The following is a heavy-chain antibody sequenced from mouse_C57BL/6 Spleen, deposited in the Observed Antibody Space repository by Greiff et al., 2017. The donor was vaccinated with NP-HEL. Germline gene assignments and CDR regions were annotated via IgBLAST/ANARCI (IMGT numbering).Heavy chain of an antibody. CDR1: GFSLTSYA. CDR2: IWTGGGT. J-gene: IGHJ4*01. D-gene: IGHD1-1*01. Sequence: QVQLKESGPGLVAPSQSLSITCTVSGFSLTSYAISWVRQPPGKGLEWLGVIWTGGGTNYNSALKSRLSISKDNSKSQVFLKMNSLQTDDTARYYCASIYYYGSKRYYYAMDYWGQGTSVTVSS. V-gene: IGHV2-9-1*01. CDR3: ASIYYYGSKRYYYAMDY.